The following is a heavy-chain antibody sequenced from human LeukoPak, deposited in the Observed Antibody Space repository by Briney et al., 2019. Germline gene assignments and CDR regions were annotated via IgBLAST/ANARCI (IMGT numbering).Heavy chain of an antibody. V-gene: IGHV3-72*01. CDR1: GFTFSDHY. CDR2: TRNKAKSYTT. Sequence: GGSLRLSCAASGFTFSDHYMDWVRQAPGKGLEWVGRTRNKAKSYTTEYAASVKSRFTISRDDSKNSLYLQMNSLKTEDTAAYYCTRSHGSYNYFDYWGQGALVTVSS. J-gene: IGHJ4*02. CDR3: TRSHGSYNYFDY. D-gene: IGHD1-26*01.